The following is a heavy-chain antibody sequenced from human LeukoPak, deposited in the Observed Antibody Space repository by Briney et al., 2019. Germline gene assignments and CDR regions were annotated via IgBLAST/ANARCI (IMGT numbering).Heavy chain of an antibody. CDR1: GFTFSAYN. V-gene: IGHV3-21*01. Sequence: PGGSLRLSCAASGFTFSAYNMNWVRQAPGKGLEWVSSISSSSGHIYYADSLKGRFTISRDNAKNSLYLQMNSLRAEDTAVYYCASGRFGELLRAIYYYYYYYMDVWGKGTTVTVSS. CDR2: ISSSSGHI. J-gene: IGHJ6*03. CDR3: ASGRFGELLRAIYYYYYYYMDV. D-gene: IGHD3-10*01.